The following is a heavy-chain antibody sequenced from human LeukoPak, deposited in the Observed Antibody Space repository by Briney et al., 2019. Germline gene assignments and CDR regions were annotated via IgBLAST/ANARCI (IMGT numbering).Heavy chain of an antibody. V-gene: IGHV3-21*01. CDR2: ISSSSSYI. J-gene: IGHJ4*02. CDR3: ARPYVLDYYDSSGYYPVDY. Sequence: GGSLRLSCAASGFTFSSYSMNWVRQAPGKGLEWVSSISSSSSYIYYADSVKGRFTISRDNAKNSLYLQMNSLRAEDTAVYYCARPYVLDYYDSSGYYPVDYWGQGTLVTVSS. CDR1: GFTFSSYS. D-gene: IGHD3-22*01.